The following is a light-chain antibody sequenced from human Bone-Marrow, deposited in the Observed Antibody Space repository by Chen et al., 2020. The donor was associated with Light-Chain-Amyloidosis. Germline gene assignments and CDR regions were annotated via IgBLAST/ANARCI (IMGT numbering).Light chain of an antibody. Sequence: SYVLAQPSSVLGAPGHTATMACGGNNLESTCLHWYQQTPGPAPLLVVYDDSDRPSVIPERLSGSNSGNTATLTISRVEDGDEADYYCQVWDRSSDRPVFGGGTKLTVL. CDR2: DDS. J-gene: IGLJ3*02. CDR3: QVWDRSSDRPV. V-gene: IGLV3-21*02. CDR1: NLESTC.